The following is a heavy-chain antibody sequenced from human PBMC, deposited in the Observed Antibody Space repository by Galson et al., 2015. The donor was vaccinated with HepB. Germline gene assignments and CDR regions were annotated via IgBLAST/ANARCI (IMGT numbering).Heavy chain of an antibody. D-gene: IGHD6-13*01. Sequence: LSLTCTVSGYSISSGYYWGWIRQPPGKGLEWIGSIYHSGSTYYNPSLKSRVTISVDTSKNQFSLKLSSVTAADTAVYYCARGYSSSWYAFDYWGQGTLVTVSS. J-gene: IGHJ4*02. CDR3: ARGYSSSWYAFDY. V-gene: IGHV4-38-2*02. CDR2: IYHSGST. CDR1: GYSISSGYY.